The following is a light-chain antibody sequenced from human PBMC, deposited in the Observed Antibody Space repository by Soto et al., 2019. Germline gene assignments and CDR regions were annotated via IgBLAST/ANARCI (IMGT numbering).Light chain of an antibody. CDR3: HQRSNWPPVT. Sequence: EIVLTHSPATLSLSPGERATLSCRASQSVNRFLAWYQQRPGQAPRLLIYDTSNRATDIPARFSGSGFGTDFTLTISSLEPEDFAVYYCHQRSNWPPVTFGQGTRLE. V-gene: IGKV3-11*01. CDR2: DTS. CDR1: QSVNRF. J-gene: IGKJ5*01.